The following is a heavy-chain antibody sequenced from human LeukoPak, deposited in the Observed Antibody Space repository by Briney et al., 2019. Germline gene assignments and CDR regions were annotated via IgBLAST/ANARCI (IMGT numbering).Heavy chain of an antibody. V-gene: IGHV5-51*01. Sequence: GESLKISCKGSGYKFTTSWIGWVRQMPGKGLEWMGVIYPGDSDTRYSPSFQGQVTISADKSISTAYLQWSSLKASDTAMYFCAREGLRSGGNCYSGSFDYWGQGTLVTVSS. D-gene: IGHD2-15*01. CDR1: GYKFTTSW. CDR3: AREGLRSGGNCYSGSFDY. CDR2: IYPGDSDT. J-gene: IGHJ4*02.